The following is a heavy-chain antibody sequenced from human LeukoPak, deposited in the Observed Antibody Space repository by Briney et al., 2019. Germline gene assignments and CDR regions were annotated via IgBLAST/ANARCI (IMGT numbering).Heavy chain of an antibody. CDR1: GFTFDDYA. CDR3: AKDQGARYYGSGSSWFDP. D-gene: IGHD3-10*01. V-gene: IGHV3-9*01. J-gene: IGHJ5*02. CDR2: ISWNSGSV. Sequence: GGSLRLSCVASGFTFDDYAMHWVRQAPGTGLEWVSGISWNSGSVGYADSVKGRFTISRDNARNSLYLQMNSLRAEDTAVYYCAKDQGARYYGSGSSWFDPWGQGTLVTVSS.